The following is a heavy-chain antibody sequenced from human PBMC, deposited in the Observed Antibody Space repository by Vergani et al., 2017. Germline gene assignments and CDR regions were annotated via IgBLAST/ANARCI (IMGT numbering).Heavy chain of an antibody. CDR1: GFKGRCQS. D-gene: IGHD2-15*01. Sequence: EGKRGEEGGGRGKKGWSLTLSCAASGFKGRCQSRQGGREGNGKVLALFSTSSSRSSYLYYADSVKGRFTISRDNAKNSLYLQMNSLRADDTAVYYCARDQVGVDCSGGSCYLALWGAFDIWGQGTMVTVSS. CDR2: SSSRSSYL. CDR3: ARDQVGVDCSGGSCYLALWGAFDI. J-gene: IGHJ3*02. V-gene: IGHV3-21*01.